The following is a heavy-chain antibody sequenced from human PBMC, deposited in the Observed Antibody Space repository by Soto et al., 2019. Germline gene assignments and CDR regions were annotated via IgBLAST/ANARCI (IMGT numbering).Heavy chain of an antibody. V-gene: IGHV3-7*01. Sequence: EVQLVESGGGLVQPGGSLRLSCVASGFPFSSHWMSWVRQAPGKGLEWVANIKQDGSEVHYVDSVKGRFTVSRDNVKNSLHLQMNSLGAEDTALYYCARVVGATNTLHNWGQGTLVTVSS. CDR1: GFPFSSHW. CDR3: ARVVGATNTLHN. J-gene: IGHJ4*02. CDR2: IKQDGSEV. D-gene: IGHD1-26*01.